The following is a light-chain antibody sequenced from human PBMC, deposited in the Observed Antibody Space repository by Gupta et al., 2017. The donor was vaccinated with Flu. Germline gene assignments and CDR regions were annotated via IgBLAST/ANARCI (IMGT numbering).Light chain of an antibody. CDR1: QSVRSN. V-gene: IGKV3-15*01. CDR2: GAS. CDR3: QQYNDWPRT. J-gene: IGKJ1*01. Sequence: EIVMTQSPATLSVSPGERATLSCRASQSVRSNLAWYQQKPGQAPRLLMYGASTRATGIPDRFSGSGSATEFTLTISSLQSEDFALYYCQQYNDWPRTFGQGTKVEIK.